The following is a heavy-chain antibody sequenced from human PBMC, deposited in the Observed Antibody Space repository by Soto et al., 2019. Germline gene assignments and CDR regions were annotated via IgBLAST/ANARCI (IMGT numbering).Heavy chain of an antibody. J-gene: IGHJ6*02. CDR3: ARQIFGVVSWSYYYGMDV. CDR1: GYSFTSYW. D-gene: IGHD3-3*01. V-gene: IGHV5-10-1*01. CDR2: IDPSDSYT. Sequence: GESLKISCKGSGYSFTSYWISWVRQMPGKGLEWMGRIDPSDSYTNYSPSFQGHVTISADKSISTAYLQWSSLKASDTAMYYWARQIFGVVSWSYYYGMDVWGQGTTVTVSS.